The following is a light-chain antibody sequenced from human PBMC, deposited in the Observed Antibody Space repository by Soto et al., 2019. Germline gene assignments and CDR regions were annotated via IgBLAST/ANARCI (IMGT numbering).Light chain of an antibody. J-gene: IGKJ1*01. CDR2: DTS. V-gene: IGKV3-20*01. Sequence: ETVLTQSPGTLSLSPGERATVSCRASQSVGGSSLAWYQQRPGQATRLLICDTSKRATGITDRCSGSGSWTDFTLSISILEPEDFAGDYWQQYQNSSRTFGQRPMVDI. CDR3: QQYQNSSRT. CDR1: QSVGGSS.